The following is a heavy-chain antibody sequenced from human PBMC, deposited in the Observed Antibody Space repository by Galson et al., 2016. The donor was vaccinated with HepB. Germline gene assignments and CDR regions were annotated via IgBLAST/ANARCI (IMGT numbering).Heavy chain of an antibody. D-gene: IGHD5/OR15-5a*01. CDR1: GFPFSSAT. V-gene: IGHV3-23*01. Sequence: SLRLSCAASGFPFSSATMHWVRQAPGKGLEWVSGISGSGTSGSGTSTYYADSVKGRFTILRDDSKNTLFLHMNSLRAEDTAVYYCAARPAVSTIAAYDYWGQGALLTGSS. CDR3: AARPAVSTIAAYDY. J-gene: IGHJ4*02. CDR2: ISGSGTSGSGTST.